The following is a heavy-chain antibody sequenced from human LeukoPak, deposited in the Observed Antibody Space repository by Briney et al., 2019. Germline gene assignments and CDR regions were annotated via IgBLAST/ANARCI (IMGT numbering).Heavy chain of an antibody. CDR1: GGTFDNSA. Sequence: GASVKVSCKASGGTFDNSAINWVRQAPGQGLEWMGGIIPILNIPNYAQKLQGRVTIAADKSTSTAYMELSSLRSDDTAVYYCAREKMEVGYYGLDVWGQGTTVTVSS. J-gene: IGHJ6*02. V-gene: IGHV1-69*10. D-gene: IGHD1-1*01. CDR3: AREKMEVGYYGLDV. CDR2: IIPILNIP.